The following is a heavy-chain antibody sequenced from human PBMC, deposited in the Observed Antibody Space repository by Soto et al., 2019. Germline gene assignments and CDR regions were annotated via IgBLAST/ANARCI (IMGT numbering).Heavy chain of an antibody. CDR1: GGSFSGSFSGYY. V-gene: IGHV4-34*01. D-gene: IGHD3-10*01. CDR3: ARGRNGSGTFYYYSGMDV. Sequence: SETLSLTCAVYGGSFSGSFSGYYWTWIRQPPGKWLEWIGEINHRGNTNYNPSLKSRVTIPVDTSKNQLSLKLSSVTAADTAVYYCARGRNGSGTFYYYSGMDVWGQGTTVTVSS. CDR2: INHRGNT. J-gene: IGHJ6*02.